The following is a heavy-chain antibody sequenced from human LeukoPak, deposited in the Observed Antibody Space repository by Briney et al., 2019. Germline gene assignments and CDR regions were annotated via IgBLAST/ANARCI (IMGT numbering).Heavy chain of an antibody. Sequence: SETLSLTCAVYGGSFSGYYWSWIHQPPGKGLEWIGEINHSGSTNYNPSLKSRVTISVDTSKNQFSLKLSSVTAADTAVYYCARGASIAAAGTRYFQHWGQGTLVTVSS. CDR3: ARGASIAAAGTRYFQH. D-gene: IGHD6-13*01. CDR1: GGSFSGYY. CDR2: INHSGST. J-gene: IGHJ1*01. V-gene: IGHV4-34*01.